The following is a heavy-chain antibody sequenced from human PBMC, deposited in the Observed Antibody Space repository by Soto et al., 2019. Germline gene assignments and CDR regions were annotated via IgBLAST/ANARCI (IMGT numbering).Heavy chain of an antibody. D-gene: IGHD5-12*01. V-gene: IGHV3-73*01. J-gene: IGHJ3*02. CDR2: IRSKANSYAT. Sequence: GGSLRLSCAASGFTFSGSAMHWVRQASGKGLEWVGRIRSKANSYATAYAASVKGRFTISRDDSKNTAYLQMNSLKTEDTAVYYCTRHVAPIVATITGFDAFDIWGQGTMVTVSS. CDR3: TRHVAPIVATITGFDAFDI. CDR1: GFTFSGSA.